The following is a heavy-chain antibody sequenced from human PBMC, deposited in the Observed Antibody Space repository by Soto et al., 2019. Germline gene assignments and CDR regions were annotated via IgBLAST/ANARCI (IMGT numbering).Heavy chain of an antibody. CDR2: VSGSSGSK. Sequence: EVQLLESGGGLVQPGGSLRLSCAASGFTFSSYAMSWVRQAPGKGLEWVSSVSGSSGSKSYADSVKGRFTISRDNSKSTVYVQMTSLRAEDTAVYFCAKDWCSGTTCYCLENWGQGTLVTVSS. V-gene: IGHV3-23*01. CDR1: GFTFSSYA. J-gene: IGHJ4*02. D-gene: IGHD1-7*01. CDR3: AKDWCSGTTCYCLEN.